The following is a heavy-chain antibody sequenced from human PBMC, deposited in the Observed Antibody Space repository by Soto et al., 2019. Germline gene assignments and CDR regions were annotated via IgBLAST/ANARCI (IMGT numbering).Heavy chain of an antibody. V-gene: IGHV1-2*02. D-gene: IGHD3-9*01. CDR2: INPYTGDT. CDR1: GYTFTGHY. CDR3: ARALTLLTGYSCFDF. Sequence: QVQLVQSGAEVKKPGASVKVSCKASGYTFTGHYIHWVRQAPGQGLEWMGWINPYTGDTNRAQKFQGRVTMTRDTYIRTAYLDLTRLRSDDSAVYYCARALTLLTGYSCFDFWGQGTLVTVSS. J-gene: IGHJ4*02.